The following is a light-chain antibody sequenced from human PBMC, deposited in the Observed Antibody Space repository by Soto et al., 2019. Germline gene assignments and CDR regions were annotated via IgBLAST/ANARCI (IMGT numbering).Light chain of an antibody. Sequence: QSVLTQPASVSGSPGQSITISCTGTSSDVGGYNYVSWYQQHPGKAPKLMIYDVSNRPSGVSNRFSGSKSGNTASLTISGLRAEEGAAYYRTSNTSSSTEVLGTGPKATVL. CDR3: TSNTSSSTEV. CDR1: SSDVGGYNY. J-gene: IGLJ1*01. V-gene: IGLV2-14*01. CDR2: DVS.